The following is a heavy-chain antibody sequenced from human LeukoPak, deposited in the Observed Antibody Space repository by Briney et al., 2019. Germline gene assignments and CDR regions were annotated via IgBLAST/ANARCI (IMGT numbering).Heavy chain of an antibody. CDR1: GGTFSSYA. V-gene: IGHV1-69*01. CDR3: ARVGVYGDYFDY. Sequence: ASVKVSCKASGGTFSSYAISWVRQAPGQGLEWMGGIIPIFGTANYAQKFQGRVTITADESTSTAYMEPSSLRSEDTAVYYCARVGVYGDYFDYWGQETLVTVSS. J-gene: IGHJ4*02. CDR2: IIPIFGTA. D-gene: IGHD4-17*01.